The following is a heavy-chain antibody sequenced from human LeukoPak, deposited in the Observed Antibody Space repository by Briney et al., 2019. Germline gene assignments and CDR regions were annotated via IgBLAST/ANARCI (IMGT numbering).Heavy chain of an antibody. D-gene: IGHD6-6*01. CDR2: ISGSSTI. J-gene: IGHJ4*02. CDR1: GFTFISYS. CDR3: ARVQLAYFEY. Sequence: PGGSLRLSCAASGFTFISYSMNWVRQAPGKGLEWVSYISGSSTIYHADSVKGRFTISRDNAKNSLYLQMNSLRADDTAVYYFARVQLAYFEYWGRGTLVTVSS. V-gene: IGHV3-48*01.